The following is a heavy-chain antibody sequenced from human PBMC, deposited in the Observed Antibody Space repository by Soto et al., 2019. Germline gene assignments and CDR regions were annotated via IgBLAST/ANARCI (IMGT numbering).Heavy chain of an antibody. CDR3: ATIVGATTDGTFDY. Sequence: KFSCKASGGTFSSYAISWVRQAPGQGLEWMGGIIPIFGTANYAQKFQGRVTITADESTSTAYMELSSLRSEDTAVYYCATIVGATTDGTFDYWGQGTLVTVSS. CDR1: GGTFSSYA. D-gene: IGHD1-26*01. V-gene: IGHV1-69*01. CDR2: IIPIFGTA. J-gene: IGHJ4*02.